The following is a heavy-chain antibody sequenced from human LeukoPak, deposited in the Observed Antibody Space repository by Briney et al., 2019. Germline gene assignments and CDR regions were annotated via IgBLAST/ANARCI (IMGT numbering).Heavy chain of an antibody. CDR3: ARDQGAWGYGYNFDY. CDR2: ISYDGSDK. D-gene: IGHD3-16*01. CDR1: GFTFSSYA. Sequence: QSGRSLRLSCAASGFTFSSYAMHWVRQAPGKGLEWVAVISYDGSDKYYADSVRGRFTISRDNSKNTLHLQMISLRAEDTAVYYCARDQGAWGYGYNFDYWGQGTLVTVSS. V-gene: IGHV3-30-3*01. J-gene: IGHJ4*02.